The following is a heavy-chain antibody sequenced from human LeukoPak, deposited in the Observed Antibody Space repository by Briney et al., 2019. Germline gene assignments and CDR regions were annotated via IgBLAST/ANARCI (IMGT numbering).Heavy chain of an antibody. Sequence: SETLSLTCTVSGGSISSYYWGWIRQPPGKGLEWIGSIYHSGSTYYNPSLKSRVTISVDRSKNQFSLKLSSVTAADTAVYYCARIGGGSYNWFDPWGQGTLVTVSS. CDR1: GGSISSYY. CDR2: IYHSGST. J-gene: IGHJ5*02. CDR3: ARIGGGSYNWFDP. V-gene: IGHV4-39*07. D-gene: IGHD1-26*01.